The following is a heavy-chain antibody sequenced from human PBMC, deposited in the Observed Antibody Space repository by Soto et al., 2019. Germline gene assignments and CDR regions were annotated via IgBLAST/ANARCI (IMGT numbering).Heavy chain of an antibody. CDR3: ARRGYGSRWPNVYMDV. CDR2: ISNNGAHT. V-gene: IGHV3-64*01. Sequence: EAQLVESGGGLVQPGGSLRLSCAASGFTFSNYEMHWVRQAPGKGLEYVSGISNNGAHTDYAKSVKGRFTISRDNSENTPYLQMASPRAEDMALYYCARRGYGSRWPNVYMDVWGKVTTVTVSS. J-gene: IGHJ6*03. CDR1: GFTFSNYE. D-gene: IGHD6-13*01.